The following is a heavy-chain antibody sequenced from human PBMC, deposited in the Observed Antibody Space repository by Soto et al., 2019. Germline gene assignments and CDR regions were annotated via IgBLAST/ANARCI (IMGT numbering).Heavy chain of an antibody. J-gene: IGHJ4*02. CDR1: GFSVSSNY. V-gene: IGHV3-53*01. CDR3: ARSGGWPYWFDY. Sequence: GGSLRLSCAASGFSVSSNYMSWVRQAPGKGLEWVSVLYSSGSTYYADSVKGRFTISRDNPRNTLYLQMSSLRVEDTAVYYCARSGGWPYWFDYWGQGTLVTVSS. CDR2: LYSSGST. D-gene: IGHD6-19*01.